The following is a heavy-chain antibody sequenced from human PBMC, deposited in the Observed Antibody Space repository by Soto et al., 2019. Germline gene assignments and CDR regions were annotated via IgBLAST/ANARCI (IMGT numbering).Heavy chain of an antibody. CDR3: ARIPVDTSMIYWLDP. V-gene: IGHV4-61*08. J-gene: IGHJ5*02. CDR2: IYYSGNT. CDR1: GGSVSSGDYY. Sequence: SETLSLTCTVSGGSVSSGDYYWSWIRQPPGKGPEWIGYIYYSGNTNYNPSLKSRVIISVDTSKNLFSLKLTSVTAADTAVYYCARIPVDTSMIYWLDPWGQGTLVTVSS. D-gene: IGHD5-18*01.